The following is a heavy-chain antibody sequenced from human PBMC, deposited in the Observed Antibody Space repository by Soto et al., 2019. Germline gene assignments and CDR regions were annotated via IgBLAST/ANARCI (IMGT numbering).Heavy chain of an antibody. D-gene: IGHD3-16*01. J-gene: IGHJ6*02. CDR2: IYYSGST. CDR1: GCSISSGDYY. V-gene: IGHV4-30-4*01. Sequence: SETLSLTCTVSGCSISSGDYYWSWIRQPPGKGLEWIGYIYYSGSTYYNPSLKSRVTISVDTSKNQFSLKLSSVTAADTAVYYCARGRYDYVWGSYGYGMDVWGQGTTVTVSS. CDR3: ARGRYDYVWGSYGYGMDV.